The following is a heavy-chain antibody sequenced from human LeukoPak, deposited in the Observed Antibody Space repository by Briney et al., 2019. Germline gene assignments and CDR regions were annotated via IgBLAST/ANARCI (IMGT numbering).Heavy chain of an antibody. J-gene: IGHJ4*02. CDR3: ARASFSGSFFDY. V-gene: IGHV3-48*01. CDR2: ISSSTSTI. CDR1: GFTFSSYS. D-gene: IGHD1-26*01. Sequence: GGSLRLSCAASGFTFSSYSMNWVRQGPGKGLEWVSYISSSTSTIYYADSVKVRFTISRDNAKNSLYLQMNSLRAEDTAVYYCARASFSGSFFDYWGQGTLVTVSS.